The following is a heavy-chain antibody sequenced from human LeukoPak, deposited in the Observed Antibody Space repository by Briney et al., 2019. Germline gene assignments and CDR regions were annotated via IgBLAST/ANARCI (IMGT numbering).Heavy chain of an antibody. Sequence: SETLSLTCTVSDGSISSDYWSWIRQPPGKGLEWIGSIHFSGSTNYNPSLRSRVTISVDTSKNQLSLKLSSVTAADTAVYYCARDLGRIYFDYWGQGTLVTVSS. D-gene: IGHD2-15*01. CDR2: IHFSGST. V-gene: IGHV4-59*01. J-gene: IGHJ4*02. CDR1: DGSISSDY. CDR3: ARDLGRIYFDY.